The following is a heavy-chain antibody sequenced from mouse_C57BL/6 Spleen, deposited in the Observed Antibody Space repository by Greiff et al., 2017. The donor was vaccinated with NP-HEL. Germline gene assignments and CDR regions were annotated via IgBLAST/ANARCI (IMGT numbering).Heavy chain of an antibody. D-gene: IGHD2-5*01. CDR3: GSYYSHYFAY. CDR1: GYTFTDYY. Sequence: VQLQQSGPELVKPGASVKISCKASGYTFTDYYMNWVKQSHGKSLEWIGDINPNNGGTSYNQKFKGKATLTVDKSSSTAYMELRSLTSEDSAVYYCGSYYSHYFAYWGQGTLVTVSA. CDR2: INPNNGGT. J-gene: IGHJ3*01. V-gene: IGHV1-26*01.